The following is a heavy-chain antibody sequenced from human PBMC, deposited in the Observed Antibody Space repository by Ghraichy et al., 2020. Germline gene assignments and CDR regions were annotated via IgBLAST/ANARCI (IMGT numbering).Heavy chain of an antibody. CDR2: FYQSGTT. D-gene: IGHD6-19*01. CDR3: ARISSSGWRYFDF. V-gene: IGHV4-38-2*01. J-gene: IGHJ4*02. CDR1: GYSITNGYY. Sequence: SETLSLTCAVSGYSITNGYYWGWIRQPPGKGLEWIGSFYQSGTTYYNPSLKIRVTISADTSKNHLSLKVISVTAADTAVYFCARISSSGWRYFDFWGQGTLVTVSS.